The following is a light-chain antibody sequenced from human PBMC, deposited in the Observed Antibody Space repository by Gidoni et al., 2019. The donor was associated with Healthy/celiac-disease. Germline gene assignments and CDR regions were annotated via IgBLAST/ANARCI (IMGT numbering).Light chain of an antibody. CDR1: QSLLHSNGYNY. CDR2: LGS. J-gene: IGKJ5*01. V-gene: IGKV2-28*01. Sequence: DIVMTQSPLSLPVTPGEPASISCRSSQSLLHSNGYNYLDWYLQKPGQSPQLLIYLGSNRASGVPDRFNGSGSGTDFTLKISRVEGEYVGVYYCMQALQTPITFGQGTRLEIK. CDR3: MQALQTPIT.